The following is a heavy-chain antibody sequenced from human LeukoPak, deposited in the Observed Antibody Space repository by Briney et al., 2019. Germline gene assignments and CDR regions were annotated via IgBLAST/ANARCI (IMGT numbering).Heavy chain of an antibody. CDR1: GFTLSSYE. J-gene: IGHJ6*02. D-gene: IGHD2-2*01. Sequence: PGGSLRLSCAASGFTLSSYEMNWVRQAPGKGLEWVSHISSSGSTIYYADSVKGRFTISRDNAKNSLYLQMNSLRAEDTAVYYCARDPLGYCSSTSCPIDYYYGMDVWGQGTTVTVSS. CDR3: ARDPLGYCSSTSCPIDYYYGMDV. CDR2: ISSSGSTI. V-gene: IGHV3-48*03.